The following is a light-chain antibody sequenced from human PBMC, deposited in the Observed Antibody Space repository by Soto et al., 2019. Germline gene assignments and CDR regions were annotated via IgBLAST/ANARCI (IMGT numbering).Light chain of an antibody. CDR1: QTISSSF. Sequence: EIVLTQSPGTLSLSPGERATLSCRASQTISSSFLAWYQQKPGQAPRLLIYRASRRAPGIPDRFSGSGSWTDFTLTISRLEPEDFAVYYCHQCGSSPLDSFGAGTKVEIK. CDR3: HQCGSSPLDS. V-gene: IGKV3-20*01. J-gene: IGKJ3*01. CDR2: RAS.